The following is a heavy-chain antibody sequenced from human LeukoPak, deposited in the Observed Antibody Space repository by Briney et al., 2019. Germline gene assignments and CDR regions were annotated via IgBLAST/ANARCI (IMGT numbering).Heavy chain of an antibody. CDR2: INHSGST. V-gene: IGHV4-34*01. CDR1: GGSFSGYY. Sequence: PSEILSLTCAVYGGSFSGYYWSWIRQPPGKGLEWIGEINHSGSTNYNPSLKSRVTISVDTSKNQFSLKLSSVTAADTAVYYCARGRPYFDYWGQGTLVTVSS. J-gene: IGHJ4*02. CDR3: ARGRPYFDY.